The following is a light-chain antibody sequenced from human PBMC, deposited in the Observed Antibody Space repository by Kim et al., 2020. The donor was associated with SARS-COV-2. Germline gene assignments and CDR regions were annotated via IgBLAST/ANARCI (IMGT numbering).Light chain of an antibody. CDR2: QDN. Sequence: SYELTQSPAVSVSPGQTASINCSGDKLGDKFASWYQQKPGQSPILVIYQDNKRPSGIPERFSGPNSGNTATLTISGTQTMDEADYYCQAWDSNIVVFGGGTQLTVL. CDR1: KLGDKF. V-gene: IGLV3-1*01. CDR3: QAWDSNIVV. J-gene: IGLJ2*01.